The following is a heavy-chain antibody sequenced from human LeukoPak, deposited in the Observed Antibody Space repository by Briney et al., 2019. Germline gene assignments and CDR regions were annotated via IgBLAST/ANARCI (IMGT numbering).Heavy chain of an antibody. CDR3: ARHESYYDSSGRYYYYYMDV. CDR1: GYSFTSYW. V-gene: IGHV5-51*01. D-gene: IGHD3-22*01. J-gene: IGHJ6*03. Sequence: GESLKISCKGSGYSFTSYWIAWVRQMPGKGLEWMGIIYPGDSDTRYSPSFQGQVTISADKSISTAYLQWSSLKASDTAMYYCARHESYYDSSGRYYYYYMDVWGKGTTVTVSS. CDR2: IYPGDSDT.